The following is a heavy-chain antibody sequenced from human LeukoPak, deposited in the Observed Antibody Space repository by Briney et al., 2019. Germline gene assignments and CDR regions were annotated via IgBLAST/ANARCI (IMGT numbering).Heavy chain of an antibody. CDR1: GYTFSAYY. V-gene: IGHV1-2*02. CDR3: ARGLRALYYYDSSGSGGYFDY. J-gene: IGHJ4*02. D-gene: IGHD3-22*01. CDR2: INPNSGGT. Sequence: DSVKVSCKASGYTFSAYYLHWVRQAPGQGLQWMGWINPNSGGTNYAQKFQGRVTMTRDTSISTAYMELSRLRSDDTAVYYCARGLRALYYYDSSGSGGYFDYWGQGTLVTVSS.